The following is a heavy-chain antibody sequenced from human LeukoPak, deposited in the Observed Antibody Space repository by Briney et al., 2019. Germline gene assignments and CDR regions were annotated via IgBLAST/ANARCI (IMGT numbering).Heavy chain of an antibody. CDR1: GGTFSSYA. J-gene: IGHJ4*02. Sequence: SVKVSCKASGGTFSSYAISWVRQAPGQGLEWMGGIIPIFGTANYAQKFQGRVTITTDESTSTAYMELSSLRTEDTDVYYCARSTRVVRGSLFDYWGQGTLVTVSS. V-gene: IGHV1-69*05. CDR2: IIPIFGTA. D-gene: IGHD3-10*01. CDR3: ARSTRVVRGSLFDY.